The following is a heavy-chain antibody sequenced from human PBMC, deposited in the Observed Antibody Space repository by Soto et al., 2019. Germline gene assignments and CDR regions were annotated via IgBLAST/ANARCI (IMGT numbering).Heavy chain of an antibody. CDR2: ISYDGSNK. D-gene: IGHD3-22*01. Sequence: GGSLRLSCAASGFTFSSYGMHWVRQAPGKGLEWVAVISYDGSNKYYADSVKGRFTISRDNSKNTLYLQMNSLRAEDTAVYYCAKDRSPRDYDSSGDLDYWGQG. CDR1: GFTFSSYG. V-gene: IGHV3-30*18. CDR3: AKDRSPRDYDSSGDLDY. J-gene: IGHJ4*02.